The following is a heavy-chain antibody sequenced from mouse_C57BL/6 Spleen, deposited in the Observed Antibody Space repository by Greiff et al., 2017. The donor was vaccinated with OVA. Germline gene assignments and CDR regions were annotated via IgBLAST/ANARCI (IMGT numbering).Heavy chain of an antibody. Sequence: HLNPSRAELVKPGASVKMSCKASGYTFTSYWITWVKQRPGQGLEWIGDIYPGSGSTNYNEKFKSKATLTVDTSSSTAYMQLSSLTSEDSAVYYCARSGYGSSYDYWGQGTTLTVSS. V-gene: IGHV1-55*01. CDR3: ARSGYGSSYDY. J-gene: IGHJ2*01. CDR2: IYPGSGST. D-gene: IGHD1-1*01. CDR1: GYTFTSYW.